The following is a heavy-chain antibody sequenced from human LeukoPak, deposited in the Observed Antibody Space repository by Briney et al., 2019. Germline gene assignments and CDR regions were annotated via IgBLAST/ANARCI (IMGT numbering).Heavy chain of an antibody. V-gene: IGHV1-69*05. J-gene: IGHJ4*02. Sequence: ASVKVSCKASGGTFSSYAISWVRQAPGQGLEWMGGIIPIFGTANYAQKFQGRVTITTDESTSTAYMELSSLRSEDTAVCYCARSEGAVAGTADYWGQGTLVTVSS. CDR1: GGTFSSYA. D-gene: IGHD6-19*01. CDR3: ARSEGAVAGTADY. CDR2: IIPIFGTA.